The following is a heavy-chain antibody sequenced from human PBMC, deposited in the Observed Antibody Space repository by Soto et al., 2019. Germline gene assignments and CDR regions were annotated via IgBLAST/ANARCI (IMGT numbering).Heavy chain of an antibody. CDR1: GYTFTAYA. CDR2: INPGNGNT. D-gene: IGHD3-16*02. J-gene: IGHJ4*02. Sequence: QVQLVQSGGEEKKPGASVKVSCEASGYTFTAYAIHWLRQAPGQRLEWMAWINPGNGNTRYSQKFLGRVSITRDTSASTAYLEXDSLRSEDTAVYSCARSAISPYGGLIGPFDYWGQGNLVTVSS. V-gene: IGHV1-3*05. CDR3: ARSAISPYGGLIGPFDY.